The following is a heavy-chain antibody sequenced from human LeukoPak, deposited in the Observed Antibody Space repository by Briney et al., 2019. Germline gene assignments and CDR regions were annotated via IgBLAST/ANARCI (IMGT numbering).Heavy chain of an antibody. CDR2: ISGSGGST. V-gene: IGHV3-23*01. J-gene: IGHJ4*02. Sequence: GGSLRLSCAASGFTFSRYGMSWGRQAPGKGLEWVSAISGSGGSTNYADSVKGRFTISRDNAKNSLYLQMNSLKAEETAVYYCARAKTVRGFDYWGQGTLVTVSS. D-gene: IGHD3-10*02. CDR1: GFTFSRYG. CDR3: ARAKTVRGFDY.